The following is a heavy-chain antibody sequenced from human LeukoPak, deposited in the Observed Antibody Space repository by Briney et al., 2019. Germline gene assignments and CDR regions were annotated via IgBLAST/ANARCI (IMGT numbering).Heavy chain of an antibody. J-gene: IGHJ5*02. Sequence: SETLSLTCTVSGGSISSYYWSWLRQPPGKGLEWIGYIYYSGSTYYNPSLKSRVTISVDRSKNQFSLKLSSVTAADTAVYYCARVRSTSFLNWFDPWGQGTLVTVSS. CDR1: GGSISSYY. CDR3: ARVRSTSFLNWFDP. D-gene: IGHD2-2*01. CDR2: IYYSGST. V-gene: IGHV4-59*12.